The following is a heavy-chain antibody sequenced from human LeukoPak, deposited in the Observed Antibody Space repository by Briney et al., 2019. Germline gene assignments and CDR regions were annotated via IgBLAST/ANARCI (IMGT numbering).Heavy chain of an antibody. CDR2: ISGSGGST. V-gene: IGHV3-23*01. Sequence: GGSLRLSCAASGFTFSSYAMSWVRQAPGKGLEWVSGISGSGGSTYYADSEKGRLTISRDNSKNTLYLQMNSLRAEDTALYYCAKGGLYYYYGLDVWGQGTTVTVSS. CDR1: GFTFSSYA. J-gene: IGHJ6*02. CDR3: AKGGLYYYYGLDV.